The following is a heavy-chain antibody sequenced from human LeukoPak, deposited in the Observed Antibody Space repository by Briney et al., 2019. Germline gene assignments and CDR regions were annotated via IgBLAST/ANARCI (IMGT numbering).Heavy chain of an antibody. CDR2: ISGSGGDT. D-gene: IGHD4-17*01. J-gene: IGHJ4*02. V-gene: IGHV3-23*01. CDR1: GFTVSSNY. CDR3: AKVFRSGDLFVSDS. Sequence: GGSLRLSCAASGFTVSSNYMSWVRQAPGKGLEWVSGISGSGGDTYYADSVKGRFTISRDNSKNTLYLQMNILRAEDSAVYYCAKVFRSGDLFVSDSWGQGTLVTVSS.